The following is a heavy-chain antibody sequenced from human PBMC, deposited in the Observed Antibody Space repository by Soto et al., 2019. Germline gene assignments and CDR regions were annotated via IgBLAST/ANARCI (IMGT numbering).Heavy chain of an antibody. V-gene: IGHV1-18*04. CDR3: ARDSLGTERTAWLDP. CDR2: ISAYNGDT. D-gene: IGHD1-1*01. Sequence: QVQLVQSGAEVKKPGASVKVSCKASGYTFTNYGISWVRQAPGQGLEWMGWISAYNGDTHYAQKVQGRVTMTTDTSASTAYMELRSLRSDDTAMYYCARDSLGTERTAWLDPWGQGTLVTVSS. CDR1: GYTFTNYG. J-gene: IGHJ5*02.